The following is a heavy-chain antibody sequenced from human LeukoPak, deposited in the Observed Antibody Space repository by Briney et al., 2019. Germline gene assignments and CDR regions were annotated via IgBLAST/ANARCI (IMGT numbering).Heavy chain of an antibody. CDR3: ARAVGYCSSTSCHLFDY. D-gene: IGHD2-2*01. Sequence: SETLPLTCTVSGGSISSSSYYWGWIRQPPGKGLEWIGSIYYSGSTYYNPSLKSRVTISVDTSKNQFFLKLSSVTAADTAVYYCARAVGYCSSTSCHLFDYWGQGTLVTVSS. CDR1: GGSISSSSYY. V-gene: IGHV4-39*07. J-gene: IGHJ4*02. CDR2: IYYSGST.